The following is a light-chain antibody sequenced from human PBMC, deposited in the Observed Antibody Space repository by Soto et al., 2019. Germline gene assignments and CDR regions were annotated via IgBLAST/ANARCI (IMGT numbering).Light chain of an antibody. Sequence: QSALTQPASVSGYPGQSIPISCTGTSSDVGGYNYVSWYQQHTGKAPKLMIYDVSNRPSGVSNRFSGSKSGNTASLTISGLQAEDEADYYCSSYTSSSTLVFGGGTQLTVL. V-gene: IGLV2-14*01. CDR2: DVS. J-gene: IGLJ2*01. CDR3: SSYTSSSTLV. CDR1: SSDVGGYNY.